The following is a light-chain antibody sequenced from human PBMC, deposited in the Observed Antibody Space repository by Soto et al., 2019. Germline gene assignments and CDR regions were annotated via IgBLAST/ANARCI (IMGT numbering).Light chain of an antibody. CDR1: QVVSNF. J-gene: IGKJ1*01. CDR3: QQSYSTPRT. V-gene: IGKV1-39*01. CDR2: AAS. Sequence: DIQMTLSPSSLAAPVCGRVTSTCRASQVVSNFLNWYQLKPGQAPKLLIYAASSLQTGVPSRFSGSGSGTDFSLTISSLQPEDFSTYYCQQSYSTPRTFGQGTKVDNK.